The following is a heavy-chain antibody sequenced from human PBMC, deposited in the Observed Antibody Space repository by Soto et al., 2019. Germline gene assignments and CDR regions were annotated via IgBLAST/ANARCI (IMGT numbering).Heavy chain of an antibody. CDR1: GFTVSSNY. CDR2: IYSGGST. D-gene: IGHD3-3*01. V-gene: IGHV3-66*01. J-gene: IGHJ6*03. CDR3: ARGGSPPTIFGVAIPPGHYYYMDV. Sequence: PGGSLRLYCAASGFTVSSNYMSWVRQAPGKGLEWVSVIYSGGSTYYADSVKGRFTISRDNSKNTLYLQMNSLRAEDTAVYYCARGGSPPTIFGVAIPPGHYYYMDVWGKGTTVTVSS.